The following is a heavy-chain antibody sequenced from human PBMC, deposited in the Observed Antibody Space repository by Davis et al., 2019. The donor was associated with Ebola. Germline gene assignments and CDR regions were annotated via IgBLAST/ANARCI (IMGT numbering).Heavy chain of an antibody. D-gene: IGHD3-3*01. J-gene: IGHJ6*02. CDR1: GFTFSSYW. CDR2: ISWNSGTV. CDR3: VKDIEQFGVVVRGPPYGMDI. V-gene: IGHV3-9*03. Sequence: PGGSLRLSCAASGFTFSSYWMAWVRQAPGKGLEWVSGISWNSGTVDYADSVRGRFTISRDNAKNSLYLQMNSLRAEDMALYYCVKDIEQFGVVVRGPPYGMDIWGQGTTVAVSS.